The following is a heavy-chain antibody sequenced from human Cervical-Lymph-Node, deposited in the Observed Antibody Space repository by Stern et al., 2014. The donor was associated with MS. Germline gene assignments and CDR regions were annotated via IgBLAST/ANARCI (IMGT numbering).Heavy chain of an antibody. Sequence: QVTLRESGPTLVKPTQTLTLTCTFSGFSLSTSGVGVGWIRQPPGKALEWLALIYWDDDKSHSPSLKSRLTITKDTSKTQVVLTMTNMDPVDTATYYCARNRNYYDRSDLFDYWGQGTLVTVSS. D-gene: IGHD3-22*01. V-gene: IGHV2-5*02. CDR2: IYWDDDK. CDR3: ARNRNYYDRSDLFDY. J-gene: IGHJ4*02. CDR1: GFSLSTSGVG.